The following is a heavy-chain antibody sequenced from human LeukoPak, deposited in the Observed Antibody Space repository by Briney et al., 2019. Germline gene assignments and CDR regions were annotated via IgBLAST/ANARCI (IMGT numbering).Heavy chain of an antibody. V-gene: IGHV1-46*01. D-gene: IGHD2-2*01. J-gene: IGHJ6*03. Sequence: ASVKVSCKASGYTFTSYYMHWVRQAPGQGLEWMGIINPSGGSTSYAQKFQGRVTMTRDTSTSTAYMELSSLRSEDTAVYYCAARKPGYCSSTSCYGLAYYYYYMDVWGKGTTVTVSS. CDR2: INPSGGST. CDR3: AARKPGYCSSTSCYGLAYYYYYMDV. CDR1: GYTFTSYY.